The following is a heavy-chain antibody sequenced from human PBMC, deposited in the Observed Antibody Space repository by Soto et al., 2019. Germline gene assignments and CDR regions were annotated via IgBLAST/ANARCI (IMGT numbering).Heavy chain of an antibody. Sequence: LSLTCTVSGASISGLYWSWIRKSAGKGLEWIGRIYATGTTDYNPSLKSRVMMSVDTSKKQFSLKLRSVTAADTAVYHCVRDGTKTLRDWFDPWGQGISVTVSS. J-gene: IGHJ5*02. CDR3: VRDGTKTLRDWFDP. D-gene: IGHD1-1*01. V-gene: IGHV4-4*07. CDR2: IYATGTT. CDR1: GASISGLY.